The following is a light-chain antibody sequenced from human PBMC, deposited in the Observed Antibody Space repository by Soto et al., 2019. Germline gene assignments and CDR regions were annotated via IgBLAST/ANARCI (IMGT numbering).Light chain of an antibody. Sequence: DIQVTQSPSTLSASVGDRVTITCRASQSISTWLAWYQQKPGSAPQLLIYDASTLESGVPARFSGSGFGTEFTLTISSLQPGDFATYYCQQYESYSPLTFGGGTKVEI. J-gene: IGKJ4*01. V-gene: IGKV1-5*01. CDR1: QSISTW. CDR2: DAS. CDR3: QQYESYSPLT.